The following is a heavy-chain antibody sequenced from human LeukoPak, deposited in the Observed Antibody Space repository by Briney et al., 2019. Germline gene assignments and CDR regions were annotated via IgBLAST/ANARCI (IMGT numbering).Heavy chain of an antibody. CDR2: ISSSSSTI. Sequence: GGSLRLSCAASGFTFSSYSMNWVRQAPGKGLEWVSYISSSSSTIYYADSVKGRFTISRDNAKNPLYLQMNSLRAEDTAVYYCARGSPLYSSSWYIGYWGQGTLVTVSS. V-gene: IGHV3-48*04. D-gene: IGHD6-13*01. CDR1: GFTFSSYS. CDR3: ARGSPLYSSSWYIGY. J-gene: IGHJ4*02.